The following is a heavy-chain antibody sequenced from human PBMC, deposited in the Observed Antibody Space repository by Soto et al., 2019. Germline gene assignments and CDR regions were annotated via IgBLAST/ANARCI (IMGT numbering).Heavy chain of an antibody. CDR1: GGSFSGYY. CDR2: INHSGST. J-gene: IGHJ4*02. V-gene: IGHV4-34*01. D-gene: IGHD6-13*01. Sequence: QVQLQQWGAGLLKPSETLSLTCAVYGGSFSGYYWSWIRQPPGKGLEWIGEINHSGSTNYNPSLKSRVTISVDTSKNQSSLKRSSVTAADTAVYYCARVLSGYGLDYWGQGTLVTVSS. CDR3: ARVLSGYGLDY.